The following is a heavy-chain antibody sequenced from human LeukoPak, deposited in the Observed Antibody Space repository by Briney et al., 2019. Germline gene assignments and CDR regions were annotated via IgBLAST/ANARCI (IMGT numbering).Heavy chain of an antibody. Sequence: ASVKVSCKASGYTFTSYYMHWVRQAPGQGLEWMGIINPSGGSTSYAQKFQGRVTITADKSTSTAYMELSSLRSEDTAVYYCAVAIYDFWSGYYYGMDVWGQGTTVTVSS. V-gene: IGHV1-46*01. CDR1: GYTFTSYY. D-gene: IGHD3-3*01. CDR3: AVAIYDFWSGYYYGMDV. CDR2: INPSGGST. J-gene: IGHJ6*02.